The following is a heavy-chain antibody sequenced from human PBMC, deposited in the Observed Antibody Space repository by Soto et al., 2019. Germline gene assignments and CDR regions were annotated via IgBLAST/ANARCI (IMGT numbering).Heavy chain of an antibody. D-gene: IGHD7-27*01. Sequence: GGSLRLSCAASGFTFSSYAMSWVRQAPGKGLEWVSAISGSSGSTDYADSVKGRFTISRDNARNSLYLQMNSLRAEDTAVYYCARDLSWGSNWYYYMDVWGKGTTVTVSS. CDR2: ISGSSGST. J-gene: IGHJ6*03. CDR3: ARDLSWGSNWYYYMDV. CDR1: GFTFSSYA. V-gene: IGHV3-23*01.